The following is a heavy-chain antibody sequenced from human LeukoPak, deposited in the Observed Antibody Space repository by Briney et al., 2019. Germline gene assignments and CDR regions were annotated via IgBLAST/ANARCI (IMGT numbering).Heavy chain of an antibody. CDR2: ISSSGNYI. D-gene: IGHD3-3*01. CDR3: ASGGLTIFGGGFDY. Sequence: PGGSLRLSCAASGFTFSSYSMNWVRQAPGKGLEWVSSISSSGNYIYYADSLKGRFTISRDNAKNSLYLQMNSLRAEDTAVYYCASGGLTIFGGGFDYWGQGTLATVSS. V-gene: IGHV3-21*01. CDR1: GFTFSSYS. J-gene: IGHJ4*02.